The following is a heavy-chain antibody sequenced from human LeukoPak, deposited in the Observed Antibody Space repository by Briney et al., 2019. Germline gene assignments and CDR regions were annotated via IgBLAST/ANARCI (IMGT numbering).Heavy chain of an antibody. V-gene: IGHV3-7*01. CDR2: IKQDGSEK. Sequence: GGSLRLSCAASGFTFSSYWMSWVRQAPGKGLEWVANIKQDGSEKYYVDSVKGRFTIPRDNAKNSLYLQMNSLRAEDTAVYYCARDLPDYAITFGGVIAPFDYWGQGTLVTVSS. J-gene: IGHJ4*02. CDR3: ARDLPDYAITFGGVIAPFDY. CDR1: GFTFSSYW. D-gene: IGHD3-16*02.